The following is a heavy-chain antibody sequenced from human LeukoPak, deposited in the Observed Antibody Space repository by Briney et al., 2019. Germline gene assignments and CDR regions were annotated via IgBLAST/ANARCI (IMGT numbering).Heavy chain of an antibody. CDR2: LWYDGTNE. CDR3: ARARPLSGGSGAVFDY. J-gene: IGHJ4*02. Sequence: GGSLRLSCAASGFIFNTCGMHWVRQAPGKGLDWVAHLWYDGTNEYYAASVKGRFTISRDNSKNTLYLQMNSPRVEDTSVYYCARARPLSGGSGAVFDYWGQGTLVTVSS. CDR1: GFIFNTCG. V-gene: IGHV3-33*01. D-gene: IGHD2-15*01.